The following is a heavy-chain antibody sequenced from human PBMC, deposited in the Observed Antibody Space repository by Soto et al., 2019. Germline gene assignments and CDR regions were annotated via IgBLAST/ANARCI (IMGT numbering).Heavy chain of an antibody. D-gene: IGHD3-9*01. CDR3: ARHLYYDISPGYLRPYHYYGMDV. CDR2: LYYSDYT. Sequence: SETLSLTCTVSGDSVSRKNNYSGWIRQPPGKGLQWIGSLYYSDYTDTNPSLRSRVTISVDTSKSQFSLNLTSVTAADTAVYFCARHLYYDISPGYLRPYHYYGMDVWGEGTTVTVS. V-gene: IGHV4-39*01. CDR1: GDSVSRKNNY. J-gene: IGHJ6*02.